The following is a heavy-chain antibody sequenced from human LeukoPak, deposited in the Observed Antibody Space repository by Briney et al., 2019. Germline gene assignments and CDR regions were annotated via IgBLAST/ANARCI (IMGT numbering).Heavy chain of an antibody. D-gene: IGHD6-13*01. CDR2: INAGIGNT. V-gene: IGHV1-3*01. J-gene: IGHJ2*01. CDR1: GYTLTSYA. CDR3: ARDQLVPNPMYWYFDL. Sequence: ASVKVSCKASGYTLTSYAMHWVRQAPGQRLEWMGWINAGIGNTKYSQKFQGRVTFTRDTSASTAYMELSSLRSEDTAVYYCARDQLVPNPMYWYFDLWGRGTLVTVSS.